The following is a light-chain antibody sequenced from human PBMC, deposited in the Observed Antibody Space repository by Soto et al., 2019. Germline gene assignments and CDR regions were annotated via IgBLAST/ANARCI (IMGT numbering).Light chain of an antibody. Sequence: DIQMTQSPSSLSASVGDRVTITCQASQDISNYLNWYQQKPGKAPKLLIYDASNLETGVPSRFSGSGPGTDFTFANSSLQPEDIATYYCQQYDNLPYTFGEGTKLEIK. J-gene: IGKJ2*01. CDR2: DAS. V-gene: IGKV1-33*01. CDR3: QQYDNLPYT. CDR1: QDISNY.